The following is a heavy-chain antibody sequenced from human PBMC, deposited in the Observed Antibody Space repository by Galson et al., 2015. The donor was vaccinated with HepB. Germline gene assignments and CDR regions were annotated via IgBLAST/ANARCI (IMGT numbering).Heavy chain of an antibody. D-gene: IGHD3-10*01. CDR3: AADVAPVGYYGMDV. CDR1: GFTLTSSA. V-gene: IGHV1-58*02. CDR2: IVVGSGNT. J-gene: IGHJ6*02. Sequence: SVKVSCKLSGFTLTSSAMQRVRQARGQRLEWIGWIVVGSGNTNYAKKFQERVTITRDMSTSTAYMELSSLGSEDTAVYYCAADVAPVGYYGMDVWGQGTTVTVSS.